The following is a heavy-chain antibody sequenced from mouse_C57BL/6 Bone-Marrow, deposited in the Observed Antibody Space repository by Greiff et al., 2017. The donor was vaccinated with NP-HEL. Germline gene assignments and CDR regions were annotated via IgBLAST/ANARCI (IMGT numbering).Heavy chain of an antibody. V-gene: IGHV1-19*01. CDR1: GYTFTDYY. Sequence: VQLKQSGPVLVKPWASVKMSCKASGYTFTDYYMNWVKQSHGKSLEWIGVINPYNGGTSYNQKFKGKATLTVDKSSSTAYTELNSLTSEDSAVYYCARHGSSYAMDYWGQGTSVTVSS. J-gene: IGHJ4*01. CDR2: INPYNGGT. CDR3: ARHGSSYAMDY. D-gene: IGHD1-1*01.